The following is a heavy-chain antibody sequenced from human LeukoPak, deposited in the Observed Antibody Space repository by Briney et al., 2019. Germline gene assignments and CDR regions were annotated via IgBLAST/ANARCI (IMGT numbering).Heavy chain of an antibody. CDR3: ARGGGLDV. Sequence: GGSLRLSCVASGFPFSSYWMNWARQAPGKGLEWVASINHNGNVNYYVDSVKGRFTISRDNAKNSLYPQMSNLRAEDTAVYFCARGGGLDVWGQGATVTISS. J-gene: IGHJ6*02. V-gene: IGHV3-7*03. CDR2: INHNGNVN. D-gene: IGHD3-16*01. CDR1: GFPFSSYW.